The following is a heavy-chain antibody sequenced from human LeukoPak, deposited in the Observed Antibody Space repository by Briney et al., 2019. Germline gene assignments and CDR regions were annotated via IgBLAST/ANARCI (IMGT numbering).Heavy chain of an antibody. CDR2: IWYDGSNK. J-gene: IGHJ5*02. V-gene: IGHV3-33*01. CDR3: ARDESLGYCSSTSCYLFDP. Sequence: GGSPRLSCAASGFTFSSYGMHWVRQAPGKGLEWVAVIWYDGSNKYYADSVKGRFTISRDNSKNTLYLQMNSLRAEDTAVYYCARDESLGYCSSTSCYLFDPWGQGTLVTVSS. CDR1: GFTFSSYG. D-gene: IGHD2-2*01.